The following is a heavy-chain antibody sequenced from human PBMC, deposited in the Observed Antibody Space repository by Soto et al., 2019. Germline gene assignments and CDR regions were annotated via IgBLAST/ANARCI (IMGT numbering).Heavy chain of an antibody. V-gene: IGHV1-69*01. J-gene: IGHJ3*02. CDR2: IIPIFGTA. CDR1: GGTFSSYA. CDR3: AIQMGGIYGSGSYHRAFDI. Sequence: QVQLVQSGAEVKKPGSSVKVSCKASGGTFSSYAISWVRQAPGQGLEWMGGIIPIFGTANYAQKFQGRVTITADESTSTAYMELSCLRSEDTAVYYCAIQMGGIYGSGSYHRAFDIWGQGTMVTVSS. D-gene: IGHD3-10*01.